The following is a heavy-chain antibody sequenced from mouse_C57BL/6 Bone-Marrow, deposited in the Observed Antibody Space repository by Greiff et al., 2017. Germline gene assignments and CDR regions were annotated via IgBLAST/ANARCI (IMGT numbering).Heavy chain of an antibody. CDR2: IDPETGGT. CDR3: TRCLITTVVAHWYFDV. CDR1: GYTFTDYE. V-gene: IGHV1-15*01. J-gene: IGHJ1*03. D-gene: IGHD1-1*01. Sequence: QVQLKESGAELVRPGASVTLSCKASGYTFTDYEMHWVKQTPVHGLEWIGAIDPETGGTAYNQKFKGKAILTADKSSSTAYMELRSLTSEDSAVYYCTRCLITTVVAHWYFDVWGTGTTVTVSS.